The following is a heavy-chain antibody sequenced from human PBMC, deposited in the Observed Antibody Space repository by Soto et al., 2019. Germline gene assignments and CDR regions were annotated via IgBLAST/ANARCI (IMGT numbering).Heavy chain of an antibody. D-gene: IGHD2-2*01. J-gene: IGHJ6*02. CDR2: ISSSGTYI. Sequence: GGSLRLSCAASGFTFSTYSMNWVRQAPGKGLEWVSSISSSGTYIHYADSLKGRFTISRDDAKNSLYLQMISLRAEDTAVYYCARDPSDCSSTSCWGYYALDVWGQGTTVTVSS. CDR1: GFTFSTYS. V-gene: IGHV3-21*01. CDR3: ARDPSDCSSTSCWGYYALDV.